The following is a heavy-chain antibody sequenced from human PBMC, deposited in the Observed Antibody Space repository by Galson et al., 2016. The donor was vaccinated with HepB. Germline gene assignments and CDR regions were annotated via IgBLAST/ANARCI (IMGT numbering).Heavy chain of an antibody. CDR1: GFAFNRYG. CDR2: VSHDGKNV. D-gene: IGHD2-2*01. J-gene: IGHJ4*02. Sequence: SLRLSCAASGFAFNRYGMHWVRQAPGKGLEWVAVVSHDGKNVEYAASVKARFTISRDNSKNTVYLQMSSLRAEDTAIYYCAKDGGCSSNTRCNVSRFDYWGPGTPVAVSS. V-gene: IGHV3-30*18. CDR3: AKDGGCSSNTRCNVSRFDY.